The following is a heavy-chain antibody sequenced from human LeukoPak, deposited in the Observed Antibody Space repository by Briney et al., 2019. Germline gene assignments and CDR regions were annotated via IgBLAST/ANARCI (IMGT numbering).Heavy chain of an antibody. CDR1: GFTFRNYW. CDR3: GRNGGLNTHFDY. CDR2: TKPDGSAE. V-gene: IGHV3-7*01. J-gene: IGHJ4*02. Sequence: GGSLRLSCAASGFTFRNYWMGWVRQAPGKGLEWVANTKPDGSAEYYADSVRGRFTTSRDNANNFLYLQMNSLRAEDTAVYYCGRNGGLNTHFDYWGQGTLVTVSS. D-gene: IGHD2-8*01.